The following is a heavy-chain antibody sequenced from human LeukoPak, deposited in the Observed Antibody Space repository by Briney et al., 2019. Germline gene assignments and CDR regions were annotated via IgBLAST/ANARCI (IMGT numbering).Heavy chain of an antibody. CDR3: AKDYDFWSGYYSPTRGYFDY. V-gene: IGHV3-30*02. D-gene: IGHD3-3*01. J-gene: IGHJ4*02. CDR1: GFTFSSYE. CDR2: IRFDGGNK. Sequence: GGSLRLSCAASGFTFSSYEMNWVRQAPGKGLEWVAFIRFDGGNKYYADSVKGRFTISRDNSKNTLYLQMNSLRAEDAAVYYCAKDYDFWSGYYSPTRGYFDYWGQGTLVTVSS.